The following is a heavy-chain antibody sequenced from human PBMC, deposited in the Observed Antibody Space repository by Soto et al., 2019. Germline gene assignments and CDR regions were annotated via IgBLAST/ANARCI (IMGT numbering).Heavy chain of an antibody. D-gene: IGHD2-2*01. CDR2: IYYSGST. CDR1: GGSVSSGSYY. Sequence: PSETLSLTCTVSGGSVSSGSYYWSWIRQPPGKGLEWIGYIYYSGSTNYNPSLKSRVTISVDTSKNQFSLKLSSVTAADTAVYYCAREGYEDAFDIWGQGTMVT. CDR3: AREGYEDAFDI. V-gene: IGHV4-61*01. J-gene: IGHJ3*02.